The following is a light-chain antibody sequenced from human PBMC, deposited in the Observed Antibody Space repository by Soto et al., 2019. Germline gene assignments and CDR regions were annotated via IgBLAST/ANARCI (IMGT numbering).Light chain of an antibody. CDR3: QQYYSTWT. CDR2: WAS. CDR1: QSVSSSY. J-gene: IGKJ1*01. Sequence: EIVMTQSPVTLSLSPGERATLSCRASQSVSSSYLAWYQQKPGQPPKLLIYWASTRESGVPDRFSGSGSGTDFTLTISSLQAEDVAVYYCQQYYSTWTFGQGTKVDIK. V-gene: IGKV4-1*01.